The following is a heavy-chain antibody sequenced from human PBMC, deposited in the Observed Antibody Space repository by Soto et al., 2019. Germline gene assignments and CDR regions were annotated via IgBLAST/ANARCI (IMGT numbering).Heavy chain of an antibody. CDR1: GASVPTIIW. CDR2: IYHSGST. Sequence: QVQLQESGPGLVKPAGTLSLKCPVSGASVPTIIWWGWVRHPPGKGLEWFGEIYHSGSTSYNSSLKSRVSISIDKSTNQFSLKMTSLTAADTALYYCVRGAYMARGFYFDKWGQGTVVTVSS. CDR3: VRGAYMARGFYFDK. V-gene: IGHV4-4*02. J-gene: IGHJ4*02. D-gene: IGHD3-10*01.